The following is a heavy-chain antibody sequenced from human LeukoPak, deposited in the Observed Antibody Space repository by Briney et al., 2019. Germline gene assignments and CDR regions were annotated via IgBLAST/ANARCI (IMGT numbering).Heavy chain of an antibody. CDR2: ISSSGSTI. V-gene: IGHV3-11*04. CDR1: GFTFSDYY. J-gene: IGHJ6*03. CDR3: AREELYCSSTSCYRGNNYYYMDV. Sequence: GGSLRLSCAASGFTFSDYYMSWIRQAPGKGLEWVSYISSSGSTIYYADSVKGRFTISRDNAKNSLYLQMNSLRAEDTAVYYCAREELYCSSTSCYRGNNYYYMDVWGKGTPVTVSS. D-gene: IGHD2-2*02.